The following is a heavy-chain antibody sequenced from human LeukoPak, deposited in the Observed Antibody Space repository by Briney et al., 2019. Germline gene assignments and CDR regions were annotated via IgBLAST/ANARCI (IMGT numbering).Heavy chain of an antibody. Sequence: SETLSLTCNVSGGPINSNIYYWAWVRQPPGKGLEWIGYIYYSGSTNYNPSLKSRVTISVDTSKNQFSLKLSSVTAADTAVYYCARGARIAHYYYYYYMDVWGKGTTVTISS. CDR1: GGPINSNIYY. D-gene: IGHD6-13*01. CDR3: ARGARIAHYYYYYYMDV. V-gene: IGHV4-61*05. CDR2: IYYSGST. J-gene: IGHJ6*03.